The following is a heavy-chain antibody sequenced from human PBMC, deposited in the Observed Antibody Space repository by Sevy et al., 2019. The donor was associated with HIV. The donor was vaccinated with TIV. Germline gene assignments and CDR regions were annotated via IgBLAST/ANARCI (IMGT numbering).Heavy chain of an antibody. CDR3: AKDPPYYYDSSGYYPPDY. J-gene: IGHJ4*02. D-gene: IGHD3-22*01. V-gene: IGHV3-23*01. CDR1: GFTFSSYA. CDR2: ISGSGGST. Sequence: GGSLRLSCAASGFTFSSYAMRWVRQAPGKGLEWVSAISGSGGSTYYADSVKGRFTISRDNSKNTLYLQMNSLRAEDTAVYYCAKDPPYYYDSSGYYPPDYWGQGTLITVSS.